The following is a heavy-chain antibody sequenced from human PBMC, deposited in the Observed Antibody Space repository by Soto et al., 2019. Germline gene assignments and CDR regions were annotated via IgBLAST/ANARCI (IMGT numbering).Heavy chain of an antibody. J-gene: IGHJ4*02. CDR2: IRTKSDGDTT. Sequence: PGGSLRLSCAASGLTFTNAWMNWVRQAPGKGLEWVGRIRTKSDGDTTEYAAPVKGRIAISRDDLRKMLFLEMNSLDSDDSAVYYCVSEMPLLGVFDFWGQGTLVTV. V-gene: IGHV3-15*01. CDR3: VSEMPLLGVFDF. D-gene: IGHD3-16*01. CDR1: GLTFTNAW.